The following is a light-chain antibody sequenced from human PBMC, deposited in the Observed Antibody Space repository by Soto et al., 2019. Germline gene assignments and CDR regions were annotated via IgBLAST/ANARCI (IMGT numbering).Light chain of an antibody. CDR1: SGDVGGYNS. CDR3: SSYTSSVTVA. CDR2: EVS. J-gene: IGLJ2*01. Sequence: QSALTQPASASGSPGQSITISCTGTSGDVGGYNSVSWYQQHPGKAPKLMIYEVSHRPSGVSNRFSGSKSGNTASLTISGLQAEDEADYYCSSYTSSVTVAFGGGTKLTVL. V-gene: IGLV2-14*01.